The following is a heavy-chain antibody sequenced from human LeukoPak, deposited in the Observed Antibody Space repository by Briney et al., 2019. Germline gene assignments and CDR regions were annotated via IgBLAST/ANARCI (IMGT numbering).Heavy chain of an antibody. J-gene: IGHJ4*02. CDR2: ISGYNGNT. CDR3: ARAITVAGTISFAY. CDR1: GYTFTIYG. Sequence: ASVKVSCKASGYTFTIYGINWVRLAPGQGLGWMGCISGYNGNTDYAQKLQRRVTVTTDTSTSTAYLELRSLRSDDTAVYYCARAITVAGTISFAYWGQGTLVTVSS. D-gene: IGHD6-19*01. V-gene: IGHV1-18*01.